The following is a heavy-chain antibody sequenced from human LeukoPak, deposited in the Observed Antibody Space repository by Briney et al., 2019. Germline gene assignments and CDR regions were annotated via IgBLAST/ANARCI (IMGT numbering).Heavy chain of an antibody. Sequence: GRSLRLSCAASGFTVSSNYMSWVRQAPGKGLEWVSAIYSGGSTYYADSVKGRFTISRDNSKNTLYLQMNSLRAEDTAVYYCARGGIAAAASDYWGQGTLVTVSS. CDR3: ARGGIAAAASDY. CDR1: GFTVSSNY. D-gene: IGHD6-13*01. CDR2: IYSGGST. V-gene: IGHV3-66*02. J-gene: IGHJ4*02.